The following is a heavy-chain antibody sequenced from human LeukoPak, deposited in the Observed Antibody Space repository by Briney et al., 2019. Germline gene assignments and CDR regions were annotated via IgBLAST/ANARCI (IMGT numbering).Heavy chain of an antibody. CDR2: IRSKANTYAT. Sequence: GGSLKLSCAASGCTFSGSAMHWVRQASGKGLEWVGRIRSKANTYATAYAASVKGRFTISRDDSKNTAYLQLNSLKTEDTAVYYCTRSEDSSGYRHFDYWGQGTLVTVSS. V-gene: IGHV3-73*01. CDR3: TRSEDSSGYRHFDY. CDR1: GCTFSGSA. J-gene: IGHJ4*02. D-gene: IGHD3-22*01.